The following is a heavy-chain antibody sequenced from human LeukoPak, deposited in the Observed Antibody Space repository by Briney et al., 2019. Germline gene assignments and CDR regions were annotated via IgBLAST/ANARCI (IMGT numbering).Heavy chain of an antibody. D-gene: IGHD3-22*01. Sequence: SVKVSCKASEGTFSSYAISWVRQAPGQGLEWMGRIIPILGIANYAQKFQGRVTITADKSTSTAYMELSSLRSEDTAVYYCARELEIVVVRYPSRSDAFDIWGQGTMVTVSS. CDR3: ARELEIVVVRYPSRSDAFDI. CDR1: EGTFSSYA. J-gene: IGHJ3*02. V-gene: IGHV1-69*04. CDR2: IIPILGIA.